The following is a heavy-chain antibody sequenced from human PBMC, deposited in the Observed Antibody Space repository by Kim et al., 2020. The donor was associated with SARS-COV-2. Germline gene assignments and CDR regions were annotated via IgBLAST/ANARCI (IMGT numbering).Heavy chain of an antibody. D-gene: IGHD6-6*01. CDR2: ISYDGSNK. CDR1: GFTFSSYG. Sequence: GGSLRLSCAASGFTFSSYGMHWVRQAPGKGLEWVAVISYDGSNKYYADSVKGRFTISRDNSKNTLYLQMNSLIAEDMAVYYCAKDRSGKYSSSSGSYFDYWGQGTLVTVSS. CDR3: AKDRSGKYSSSSGSYFDY. V-gene: IGHV3-30*18. J-gene: IGHJ4*02.